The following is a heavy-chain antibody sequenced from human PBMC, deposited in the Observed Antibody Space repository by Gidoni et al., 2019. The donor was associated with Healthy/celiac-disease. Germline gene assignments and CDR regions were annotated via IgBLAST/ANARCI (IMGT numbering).Heavy chain of an antibody. CDR1: GGSSSSGGYY. CDR3: ARTVYGDYRGFDY. Sequence: QVQLQESGPGLVKPSQTLSLTCTVSGGSSSSGGYYWSWLRQHPGKGLEWIGYIYCSGSTYYNPSLKSLVTISVDTSKNQVSLKLSSVTAADTTVYYFARTVYGDYRGFDYWGQGTLVTVSS. J-gene: IGHJ4*02. V-gene: IGHV4-31*01. D-gene: IGHD4-17*01. CDR2: IYCSGST.